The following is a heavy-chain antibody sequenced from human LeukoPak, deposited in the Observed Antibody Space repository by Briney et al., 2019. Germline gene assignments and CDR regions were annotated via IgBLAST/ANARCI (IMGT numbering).Heavy chain of an antibody. Sequence: PGGSLRLSCAASGFTVSSNYMSWVRQAPGKGLEWVSVIYSGGSTYYADSVKGRFTISRDNSKNTLYLQMDSLRAEDTAVYYCAKGPMPRGFDYWGQGTLVTVSS. CDR1: GFTVSSNY. J-gene: IGHJ4*02. V-gene: IGHV3-66*01. CDR3: AKGPMPRGFDY. CDR2: IYSGGST. D-gene: IGHD3-10*01.